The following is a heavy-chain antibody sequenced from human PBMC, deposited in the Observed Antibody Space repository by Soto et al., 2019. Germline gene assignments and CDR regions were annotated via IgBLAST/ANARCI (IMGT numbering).Heavy chain of an antibody. J-gene: IGHJ4*02. Sequence: QVQLVQSGAEEMKPGASVKVSCKASGYTFTSYAMHWVSQAPGQRLEWMGWINAGNGNTKYSQKFQGRVTITRDTSASPASMELSSLRSEDTAVYYCARAVAVPADFADWGQGTLVPVSS. D-gene: IGHD6-19*01. CDR3: ARAVAVPADFAD. V-gene: IGHV1-3*05. CDR1: GYTFTSYA. CDR2: INAGNGNT.